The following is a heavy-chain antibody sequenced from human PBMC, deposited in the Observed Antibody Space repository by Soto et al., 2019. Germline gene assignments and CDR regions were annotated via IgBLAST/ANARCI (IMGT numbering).Heavy chain of an antibody. J-gene: IGHJ4*02. CDR2: INSDGSST. CDR1: GFTFSSYW. D-gene: IGHD2-15*01. V-gene: IGHV3-74*01. CDR3: ARGWGYCSGGSCFKYYFDY. Sequence: EVQLVESGGGLVQPGGSLRLSCAASGFTFSSYWMHWVRQDPGKGLVWVSRINSDGSSTGYADSVEGRFTISRDNAKNTLYLQMNSLRAEDTAVYYCARGWGYCSGGSCFKYYFDYWGQGTLVTVSS.